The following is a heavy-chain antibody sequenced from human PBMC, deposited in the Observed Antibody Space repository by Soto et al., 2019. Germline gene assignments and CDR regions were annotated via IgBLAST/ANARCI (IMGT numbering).Heavy chain of an antibody. CDR1: GGSINSGDYY. J-gene: IGHJ6*02. D-gene: IGHD2-21*02. CDR3: ARVCGGDCHNGMDV. V-gene: IGHV4-30-4*01. CDR2: INYSGTT. Sequence: PSETLSLTCTVSGGSINSGDYYWSWIRQPPGKGLEWIGYINYSGTTYYKPSLKSRVTISVDTSKNQFSLKLSSVTAADTAVYYCARVCGGDCHNGMDVWGQGTTVTVSS.